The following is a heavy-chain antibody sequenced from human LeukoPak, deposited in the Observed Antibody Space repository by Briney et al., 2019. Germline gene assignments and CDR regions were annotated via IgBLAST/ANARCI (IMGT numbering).Heavy chain of an antibody. CDR2: INSDGSST. V-gene: IGHV3-74*01. CDR3: ARGGYYYDSSGYNFHYYGMDV. J-gene: IGHJ6*02. Sequence: GGSLRLSCAASGFTFSSYWMHWVRQAPGKGLVWVSRINSDGSSTSYADSVKGRFTISRDNAKNTLYLQMNSLRAEDTAVYYCARGGYYYDSSGYNFHYYGMDVWGQGTTVTVSS. D-gene: IGHD3-22*01. CDR1: GFTFSSYW.